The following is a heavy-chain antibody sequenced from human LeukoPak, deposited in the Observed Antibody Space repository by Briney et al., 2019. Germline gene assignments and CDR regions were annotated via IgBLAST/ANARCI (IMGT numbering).Heavy chain of an antibody. Sequence: ASVKVSCKASGYTFTSYDINLVRQATGQGLEWMGWMNPNSGNTGYAQKFQGRVTMTRNTSMSTAYMELRRLTSDDTAMYYCARLGGNDEGLIDYWGQGTLVTVSS. CDR1: GYTFTSYD. CDR3: ARLGGNDEGLIDY. CDR2: MNPNSGNT. J-gene: IGHJ4*02. D-gene: IGHD1-1*01. V-gene: IGHV1-8*01.